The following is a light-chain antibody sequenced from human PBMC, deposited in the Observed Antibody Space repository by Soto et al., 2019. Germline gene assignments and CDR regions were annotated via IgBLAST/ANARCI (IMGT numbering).Light chain of an antibody. CDR3: QQYGSSRVT. CDR2: GAS. J-gene: IGKJ3*01. V-gene: IGKV3-20*01. CDR1: QSVSSSY. Sequence: EIVLTQSPGTLSLSPGERATLSSRASQSVSSSYLAWYQQKPGQAPRLLIYGASSRATGIPDRFSGSGSGTDFTLTISRLEPEDFAVYYCQQYGSSRVTFGPGTKVDIK.